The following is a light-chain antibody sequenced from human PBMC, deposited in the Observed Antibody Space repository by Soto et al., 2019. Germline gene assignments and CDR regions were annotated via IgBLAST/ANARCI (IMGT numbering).Light chain of an antibody. CDR3: QQRSNGPSIT. CDR2: DAS. J-gene: IGKJ5*01. Sequence: EIVLTQSPATLSLSPGERATLSCRASQSVSSYLAWYQQKPGQAPRLLIYDASNRATGIPARFSGSGSGTYFPLTINSLEPEDSAVYCCQQRSNGPSITFGQGTRLEIK. CDR1: QSVSSY. V-gene: IGKV3-11*01.